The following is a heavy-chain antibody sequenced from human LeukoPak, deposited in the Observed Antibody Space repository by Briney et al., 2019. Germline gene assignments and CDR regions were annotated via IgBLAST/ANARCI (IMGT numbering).Heavy chain of an antibody. CDR2: MKEDGGEK. Sequence: PGGSLRLSCAAYGFIFSPYWVTWVRQAPGMGLEWVANMKEDGGEKFYVDSVRGRFTISRDNAKNSLYLQMNSLRVKDTGVYYCARVRTEWYIDLWGRGTLVTVST. CDR3: ARVRTEWYIDL. V-gene: IGHV3-7*01. D-gene: IGHD2-8*02. CDR1: GFIFSPYW. J-gene: IGHJ2*01.